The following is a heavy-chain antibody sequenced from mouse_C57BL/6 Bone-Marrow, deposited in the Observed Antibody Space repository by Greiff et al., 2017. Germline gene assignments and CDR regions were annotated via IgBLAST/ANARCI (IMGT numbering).Heavy chain of an antibody. Sequence: EVHLVESGGGLVQPGGSMKLSCAASGFTFSDAWMDWVRQSPEKGLEWVAEIRNKANNHATYYAEAVKGRFTISRDDSKSSVYLQMNSLRAEDTGIYYCTRGALPYYYAMDYWGQGTSVTVSS. J-gene: IGHJ4*01. CDR1: GFTFSDAW. CDR3: TRGALPYYYAMDY. CDR2: IRNKANNHAT. V-gene: IGHV6-6*01.